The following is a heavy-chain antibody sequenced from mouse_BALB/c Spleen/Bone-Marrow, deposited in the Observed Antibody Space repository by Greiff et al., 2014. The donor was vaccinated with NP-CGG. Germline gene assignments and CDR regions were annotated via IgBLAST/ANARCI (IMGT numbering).Heavy chain of an antibody. D-gene: IGHD2-4*01. CDR2: INSGSGGT. V-gene: IGHV1-54*01. CDR1: GYAFTNYL. CDR3: ARAITDAMDY. J-gene: IGHJ4*01. Sequence: VQLQESGAELVRPGTSVKVSCKGSGYAFTNYLIEWVKQRPGQGLEWIGVINSGSGGTKYNDKFKGKATLTADKSSSTAYMQLSSLTSDDSAVYFCARAITDAMDYWGQGTSVTVSS.